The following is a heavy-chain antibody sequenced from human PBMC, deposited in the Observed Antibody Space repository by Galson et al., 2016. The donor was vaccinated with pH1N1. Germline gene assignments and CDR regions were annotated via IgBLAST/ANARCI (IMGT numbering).Heavy chain of an antibody. J-gene: IGHJ6*03. Sequence: SLRLACAASGFTFSSFAMTWVRHAPGQELDWVSTVRGSRDVTNFEDSEKGLFTISRDNSKNTLYLEMNSLRAEHSAVYFCAKGGDYCASGPFSYMDVWGKGTPVTVSS. V-gene: IGHV3-23*01. D-gene: IGHD3-10*01. CDR2: VRGSRDVT. CDR3: AKGGDYCASGPFSYMDV. CDR1: GFTFSSFA.